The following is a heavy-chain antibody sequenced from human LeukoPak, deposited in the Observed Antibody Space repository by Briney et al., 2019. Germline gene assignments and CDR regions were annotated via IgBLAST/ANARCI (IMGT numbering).Heavy chain of an antibody. Sequence: GGSLRLSCTGSGFSFTNYAMHWVRQAPGKGLEWVAVISYDGSNKYYADSVKGRFTISRDNSKNTLYLQMNSLRAEDTAVYYCARGSSLFDYWGQGTLVTVSS. J-gene: IGHJ4*02. CDR3: ARGSSLFDY. CDR2: ISYDGSNK. V-gene: IGHV3-30*04. D-gene: IGHD2-15*01. CDR1: GFSFTNYA.